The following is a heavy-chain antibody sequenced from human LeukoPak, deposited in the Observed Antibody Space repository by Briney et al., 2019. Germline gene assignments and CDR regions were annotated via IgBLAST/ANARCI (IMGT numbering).Heavy chain of an antibody. J-gene: IGHJ4*02. CDR1: GFTFSSYG. Sequence: GASLRLSCAASGFTFSSYGMHWVRQAPCKGLEWVACIFYDGNNKYYADSVKGRFTISRDSSKSSLYMQMNSLRAEDTAVYYCAKDPLQYGSGSDYFDYWGQGTLVTVSS. CDR3: AKDPLQYGSGSDYFDY. D-gene: IGHD3-10*01. CDR2: IFYDGNNK. V-gene: IGHV3-30*02.